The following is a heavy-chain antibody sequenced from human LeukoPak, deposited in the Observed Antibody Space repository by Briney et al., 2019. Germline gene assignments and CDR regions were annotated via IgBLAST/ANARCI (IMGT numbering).Heavy chain of an antibody. CDR1: GFTFSDYY. CDR3: AREYCSSTSCLNPQNAFDI. J-gene: IGHJ3*02. CDR2: ISSGSSYR. Sequence: PGGSLRLSCAASGFTFSDYYMSWIRQAPGKGLECVSHISSGSSYRNYADSVKGRFTISRDNSKNTLYLQMNSLRAEDTAVYYCAREYCSSTSCLNPQNAFDIWGQGTMVTVSS. V-gene: IGHV3-11*06. D-gene: IGHD2-2*01.